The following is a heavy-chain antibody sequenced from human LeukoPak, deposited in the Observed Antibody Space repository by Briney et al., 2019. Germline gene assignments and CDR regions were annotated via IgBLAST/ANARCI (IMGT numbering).Heavy chain of an antibody. V-gene: IGHV3-53*01. D-gene: IGHD5-12*01. CDR3: ARASGYSGYDPFDY. CDR2: IYSGGVT. J-gene: IGHJ4*02. Sequence: GSLRLSCAASGFTVSSNYMSWVRQAPGKGLEWVSVIYSGGVTYYADSVKGRFTISRDNSKNTLYLQMNTLRAEDTAVYYCARASGYSGYDPFDYWGQGTLVTVSS. CDR1: GFTVSSNY.